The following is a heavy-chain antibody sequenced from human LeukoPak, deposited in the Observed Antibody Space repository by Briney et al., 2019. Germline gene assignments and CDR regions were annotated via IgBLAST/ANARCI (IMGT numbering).Heavy chain of an antibody. CDR3: AKDPDWGSNFFDY. D-gene: IGHD7-27*01. V-gene: IGHV3-30*18. J-gene: IGHJ4*02. CDR1: GFTFSSYG. Sequence: GRSLRLSCAASGFTFSSYGMPWVRQAPGKGLEWVAVISYDGSNKYYADSVKGRFTISRDNSKNTLYLQMNSLRAEDTAVYYCAKDPDWGSNFFDYWGQGTLVTVSS. CDR2: ISYDGSNK.